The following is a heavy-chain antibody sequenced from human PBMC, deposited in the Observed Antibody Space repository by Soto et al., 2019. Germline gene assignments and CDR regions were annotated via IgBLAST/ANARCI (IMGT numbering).Heavy chain of an antibody. Sequence: QVQLVESGGGVVQPGRSLRLSCAASGFTFSSYGMHWVRQAPGKGLEWVAVISYDGSNKYYADSVKGRFTISRDNSKNTLYLQMNSLRAEDTAVYYCARGGTKDYDFWSGPYYYYYGMDVWGQGTTVTVSS. J-gene: IGHJ6*02. CDR3: ARGGTKDYDFWSGPYYYYYGMDV. D-gene: IGHD3-3*01. CDR2: ISYDGSNK. V-gene: IGHV3-33*01. CDR1: GFTFSSYG.